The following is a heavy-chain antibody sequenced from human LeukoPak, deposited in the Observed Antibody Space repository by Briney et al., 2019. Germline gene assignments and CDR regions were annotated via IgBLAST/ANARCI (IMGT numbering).Heavy chain of an antibody. J-gene: IGHJ4*02. CDR2: INGSGGST. V-gene: IGHV3-23*01. Sequence: VGSLRLSCAASGFTFRSYAMSSVRQAPGKGLEWVSAINGSGGSTYYADSLKGRFTISRDNSKNTLYLAMNRLRAEDMAVYYCAKVGYYDSSPYYFDYWGQGTLVTVSS. CDR3: AKVGYYDSSPYYFDY. D-gene: IGHD3-22*01. CDR1: GFTFRSYA.